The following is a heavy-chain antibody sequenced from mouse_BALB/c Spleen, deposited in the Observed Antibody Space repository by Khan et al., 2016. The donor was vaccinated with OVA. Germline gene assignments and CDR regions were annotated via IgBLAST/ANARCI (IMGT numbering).Heavy chain of an antibody. CDR2: FDPETGDT. CDR1: GYTFSDYE. Sequence: VELVESGAELVRPGASVTLSCKASGYTFSDYEMHWVKQTPVHGLEWIGTFDPETGDTAYNQKFKGKATLTADKSSSTAYMELRSLTSEDSAVYCCTRRMDDWGQGTSVTVSS. CDR3: TRRMDD. J-gene: IGHJ4*01. V-gene: IGHV1-15*01.